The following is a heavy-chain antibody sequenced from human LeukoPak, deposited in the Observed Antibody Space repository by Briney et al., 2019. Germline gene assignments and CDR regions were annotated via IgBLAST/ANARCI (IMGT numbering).Heavy chain of an antibody. CDR1: GFTFSSYS. CDR2: ISSSSSYI. J-gene: IGHJ4*02. D-gene: IGHD3-22*01. Sequence: PGGSLRLSWAASGFTFSSYSMNWVRQAPGKGMEWVSSISSSSSYIYYADSVKGRLTISRDNAKNSLYLQMNSLRAEDTAVYYCARDHNYYDSSGYYYEGDYWGQGTLVTVSS. V-gene: IGHV3-21*01. CDR3: ARDHNYYDSSGYYYEGDY.